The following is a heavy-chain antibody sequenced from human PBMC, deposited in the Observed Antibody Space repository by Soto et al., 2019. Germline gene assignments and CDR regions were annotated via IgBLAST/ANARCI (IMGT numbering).Heavy chain of an antibody. J-gene: IGHJ6*02. Sequence: QVQLVQSGAEVKKPGSSVKVSCKASIGTFSSYAISWVRPAPGQGLEWMGGIITIFGTANYAQKFQGRVTITADESTSTAYMVLSSLRSEDTAVYYCARDPYGRPLEYGMDVWGQGTTVTVSS. CDR2: IITIFGTA. V-gene: IGHV1-69*12. D-gene: IGHD4-17*01. CDR3: ARDPYGRPLEYGMDV. CDR1: IGTFSSYA.